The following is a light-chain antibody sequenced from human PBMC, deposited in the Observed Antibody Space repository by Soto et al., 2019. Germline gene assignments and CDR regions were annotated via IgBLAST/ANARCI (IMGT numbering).Light chain of an antibody. CDR1: SSDVGGHNH. Sequence: QSVLTQPASVSGSPGQSITISCTGSSSDVGGHNHVSWYQQHPGKAPKLIIYEVGNRPSGVSNRFSGSKSGNTASLTISGFLAEDEADYYCNSYTSSSTHVFGTGTKLTVL. CDR2: EVG. CDR3: NSYTSSSTHV. V-gene: IGLV2-14*01. J-gene: IGLJ1*01.